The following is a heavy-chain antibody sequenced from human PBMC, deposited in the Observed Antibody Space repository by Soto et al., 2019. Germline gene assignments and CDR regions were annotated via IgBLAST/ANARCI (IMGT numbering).Heavy chain of an antibody. J-gene: IGHJ4*02. CDR1: EFSFSSYA. D-gene: IGHD6-13*01. Sequence: PLRLSCAASEFSFSSYALNWVRQAPGKGLEWVSAISATGTTTYYADSVKGRFTISRDNSKRTLFLQMDSLSPEDTAVYYCATYSSPFDYWGQGTLVTVSS. CDR3: ATYSSPFDY. V-gene: IGHV3-23*01. CDR2: ISATGTTT.